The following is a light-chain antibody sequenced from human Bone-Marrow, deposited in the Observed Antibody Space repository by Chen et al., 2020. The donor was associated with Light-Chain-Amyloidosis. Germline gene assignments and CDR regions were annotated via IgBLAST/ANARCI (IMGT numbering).Light chain of an antibody. J-gene: IGLJ2*01. V-gene: IGLV3-21*02. Sequence: SYVLTQAPSVSVAPGQTPATPCGGKDIGSKSVHWYQQKPGQAPVVGVHDDSDRPSGIPERFSGSNSGNTATLTITRVEVGDEADYYCQVWDIRSSHVAFGGGTKLTVL. CDR2: DDS. CDR3: QVWDIRSSHVA. CDR1: DIGSKS.